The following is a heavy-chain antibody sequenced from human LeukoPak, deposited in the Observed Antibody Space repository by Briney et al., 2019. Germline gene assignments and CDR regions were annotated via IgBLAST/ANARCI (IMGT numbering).Heavy chain of an antibody. V-gene: IGHV3-74*01. J-gene: IGHJ4*02. CDR3: AKDRSGSSLDY. CDR1: GFTFNSYW. Sequence: GGSLRLSCAASGFTFNSYWMHWVRQSPGKGLVWVSRINFDGSSTNYADSVKGRFSISRDNAKNTLYLQMNSLRAEDTAVYYCAKDRSGSSLDYWGQGTLVTVSS. D-gene: IGHD1-26*01. CDR2: INFDGSST.